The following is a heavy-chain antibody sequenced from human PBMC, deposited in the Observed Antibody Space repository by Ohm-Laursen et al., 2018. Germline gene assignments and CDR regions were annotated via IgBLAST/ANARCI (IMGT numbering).Heavy chain of an antibody. D-gene: IGHD3-22*01. CDR3: ARSKDRGNYYDSSGPFDP. V-gene: IGHV1-69*06. J-gene: IGHJ5*02. CDR2: IIPIFGTA. Sequence: SSVKVSCKASGGTFSSNAISWVRQAPGQGLEWMGGIIPIFGTANYAQKFQGRVTITADKSTSTAYMELSSLRSEDTAVYYCARSKDRGNYYDSSGPFDPWGQGTLVIVSS. CDR1: GGTFSSNA.